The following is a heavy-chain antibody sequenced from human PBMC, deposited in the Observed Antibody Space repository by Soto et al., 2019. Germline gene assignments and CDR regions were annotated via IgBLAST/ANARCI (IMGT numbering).Heavy chain of an antibody. CDR1: GFTFSSYS. Sequence: EVQLVESGGGLVKPGGSLRLSCAASGFTFSSYSMNWVRQAPGKGLEWVSSISSSSSYIYYADSVKGRFTISRDNAKNSLYLQRNSLRAEDTAVYYCARVGSSGWYQHFDYWGQGTLVTVSS. CDR3: ARVGSSGWYQHFDY. J-gene: IGHJ4*02. D-gene: IGHD6-19*01. V-gene: IGHV3-21*01. CDR2: ISSSSSYI.